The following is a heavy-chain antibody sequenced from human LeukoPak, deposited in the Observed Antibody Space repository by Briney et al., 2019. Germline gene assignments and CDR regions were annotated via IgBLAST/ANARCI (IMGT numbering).Heavy chain of an antibody. J-gene: IGHJ4*02. D-gene: IGHD1-7*01. CDR3: AREPGTTPKDDY. CDR2: ISSSSSYI. CDR1: GFTFSYYA. V-gene: IGHV3-21*01. Sequence: GGSLRLSCAASGFTFSYYAMSWVRQAPGRGLEWVSSISSSSSYIYYADSVKGRFTISRDNAKNSLYLQMNSLRAEDTAVYYCAREPGTTPKDDYWGQGTLVTVSS.